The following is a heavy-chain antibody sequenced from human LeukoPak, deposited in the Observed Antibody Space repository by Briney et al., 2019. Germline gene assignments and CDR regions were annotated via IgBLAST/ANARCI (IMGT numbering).Heavy chain of an antibody. Sequence: ASVKVSCKASGYTFTSYGISWVRQAPGQGLEWMGWISAYNGNTNYAQKLQGRVTMTTDTSTSTAYMELRSLRSDDTTVYYCARERVGYGSGTYYNDFDYWGQGTLVTVSS. CDR1: GYTFTSYG. D-gene: IGHD3-10*01. CDR3: ARERVGYGSGTYYNDFDY. J-gene: IGHJ4*02. V-gene: IGHV1-18*01. CDR2: ISAYNGNT.